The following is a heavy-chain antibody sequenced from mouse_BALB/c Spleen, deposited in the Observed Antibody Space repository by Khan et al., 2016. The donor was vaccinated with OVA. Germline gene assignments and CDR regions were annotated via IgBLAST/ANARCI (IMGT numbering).Heavy chain of an antibody. D-gene: IGHD2-10*02. CDR1: GYSITSDYA. CDR2: IRSSGNT. CDR3: ARVYGGDFNY. Sequence: EVQLLESGPGLVKPSPSLSLTCTVTGYSITSDYAWNWIRQFPGNKLEWRGFIRSSGNTKYNPSLKSQTSVTRDTSTNQFFLQLNYVTTEDTATYYCARVYGGDFNYWGQGTTLTVSS. J-gene: IGHJ2*01. V-gene: IGHV3-2*02.